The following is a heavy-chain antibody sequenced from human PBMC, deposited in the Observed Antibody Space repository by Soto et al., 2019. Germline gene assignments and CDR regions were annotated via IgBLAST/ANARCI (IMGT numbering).Heavy chain of an antibody. D-gene: IGHD4-4*01. CDR3: ARGDYNPYYFDY. CDR1: GGSISSYY. J-gene: IGHJ4*02. CDR2: IYYSGST. V-gene: IGHV4-59*01. Sequence: PSETLSLTCTVSGGSISSYYWSWIRQPPGKGLEWIGYIYYSGSTNYNPSLKSRVTISVDTSKNQFSLKLSSLTAAATAVYYCARGDYNPYYFDYWGQGPLVTVSS.